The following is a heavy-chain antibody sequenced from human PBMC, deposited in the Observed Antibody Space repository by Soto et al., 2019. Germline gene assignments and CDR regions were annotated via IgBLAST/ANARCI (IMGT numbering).Heavy chain of an antibody. Sequence: SETLSLTCTVSGGSISSYYWSWIRQPPGKGLEWIGYIYYSGSTNYNPSLKSRVTISVDTSKNQFSLKLRSVTAADTAVYYCTGGVTGTDYYYYGMDVWGQGTTVTVSS. V-gene: IGHV4-59*01. CDR2: IYYSGST. CDR3: TGGVTGTDYYYYGMDV. CDR1: GGSISSYY. J-gene: IGHJ6*02. D-gene: IGHD6-19*01.